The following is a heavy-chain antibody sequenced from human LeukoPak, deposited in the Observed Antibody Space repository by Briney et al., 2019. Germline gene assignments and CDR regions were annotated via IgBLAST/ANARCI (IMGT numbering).Heavy chain of an antibody. D-gene: IGHD4-23*01. CDR2: TYYRSKLYN. Sequence: SQTLSLTCAISGDSFSSNSAAWTWVRQSPSRGLEWLGRTYYRSKLYNDYAVSVRSRITINPDTSKNQFSLQLNSVTPEDTAVYYCARDGGIPWFDPWGQGTLVTVSS. J-gene: IGHJ5*02. CDR1: GDSFSSNSAA. CDR3: ARDGGIPWFDP. V-gene: IGHV6-1*01.